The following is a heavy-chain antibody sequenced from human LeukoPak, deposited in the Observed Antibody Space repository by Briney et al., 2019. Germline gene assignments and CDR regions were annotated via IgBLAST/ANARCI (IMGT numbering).Heavy chain of an antibody. V-gene: IGHV3-23*01. J-gene: IGHJ4*02. D-gene: IGHD2-15*01. CDR2: ISGSGGST. Sequence: PGGSLRLSCAASGFTFSSYAMSWVRQAPGKGLEWVSAISGSGGSTYYADSVKGRFTISRDNSKITLYLQMNSLRAEDTAVYYCAKDVVVAATAVWYFDYWGQGTLVTVSS. CDR3: AKDVVVAATAVWYFDY. CDR1: GFTFSSYA.